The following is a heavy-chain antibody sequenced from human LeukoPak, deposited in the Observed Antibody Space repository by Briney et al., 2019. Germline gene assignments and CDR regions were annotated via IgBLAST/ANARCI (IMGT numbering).Heavy chain of an antibody. CDR3: ARSGRLWSKTSFVY. D-gene: IGHD5-18*01. CDR1: GFTFSSYE. V-gene: IGHV3-48*03. J-gene: IGHJ4*02. CDR2: ISSSGSTI. Sequence: GGSLRLSCAASGFTFSSYEMNWVRQAPGKGLEWVSYISSSGSTIYYADSVKGRFTISRDNAKNSLYLQMNSLRAEDTAVYYCARSGRLWSKTSFVYWGQGTLVTVSS.